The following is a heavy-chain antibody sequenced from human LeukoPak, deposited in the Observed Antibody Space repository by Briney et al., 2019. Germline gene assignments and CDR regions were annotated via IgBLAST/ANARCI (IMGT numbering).Heavy chain of an antibody. J-gene: IGHJ3*02. V-gene: IGHV4-39*07. CDR3: ARDSTPTSYSSSWSDAFDI. D-gene: IGHD6-13*01. Sequence: KTSETLSLTCTVSGGFISSNSAYWSWIRQPPGKALEWIGNIYYSGTTYYTPSLQSRVTMSVDTSNNQFSLKLTSVTAADTAVYYCARDSTPTSYSSSWSDAFDIWGQGTMVTVSS. CDR2: IYYSGTT. CDR1: GGFISSNSAY.